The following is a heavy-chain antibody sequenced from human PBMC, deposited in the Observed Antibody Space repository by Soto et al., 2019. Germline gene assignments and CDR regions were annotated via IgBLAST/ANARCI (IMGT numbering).Heavy chain of an antibody. J-gene: IGHJ6*02. CDR2: IIPIFGTA. Sequence: GASVKVSCKASGGTFSSYAISWVRQAPGQGLEWMGGIIPIFGTANYAQKFQGRVTITADESTSTAYMELSSLRSEDTAVYYCARVGARGYDFWSGYPLRKSLDVWGQGTTVTVSS. D-gene: IGHD3-3*01. V-gene: IGHV1-69*13. CDR3: ARVGARGYDFWSGYPLRKSLDV. CDR1: GGTFSSYA.